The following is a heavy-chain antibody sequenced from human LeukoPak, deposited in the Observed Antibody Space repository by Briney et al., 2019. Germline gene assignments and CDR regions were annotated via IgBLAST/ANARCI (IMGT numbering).Heavy chain of an antibody. J-gene: IGHJ4*02. CDR1: RFTFSSYA. D-gene: IGHD3-10*01. CDR2: ISSNGGTT. V-gene: IGHV3-64D*06. CDR3: VRGPIGRYGPGDYFDY. Sequence: GGSLRLSCSASRFTFSSYAMHWVRQAPGKGLEYVSAISSNGGTTYYADSVKGRFTISRDNSKNTLYLQMSSLRAEDTAVYYCVRGPIGRYGPGDYFDYCGQGTLVTVSS.